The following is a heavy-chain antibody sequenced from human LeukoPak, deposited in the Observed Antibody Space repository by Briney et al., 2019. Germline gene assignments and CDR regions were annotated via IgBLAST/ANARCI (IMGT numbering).Heavy chain of an antibody. CDR3: AVIAAADNDYFDY. J-gene: IGHJ4*02. CDR1: GYTFTDFY. CDR2: INPNSGGT. V-gene: IGHV1-2*02. D-gene: IGHD6-13*01. Sequence: VASVKVSCKASGYTFTDFYMHWVRQAPGQGLEWMGWINPNSGGTNYAQKFQGRVTMTRDTSISTAYMELSRLRSDDTAVYYCAVIAAADNDYFDYWGQGTLVTVSS.